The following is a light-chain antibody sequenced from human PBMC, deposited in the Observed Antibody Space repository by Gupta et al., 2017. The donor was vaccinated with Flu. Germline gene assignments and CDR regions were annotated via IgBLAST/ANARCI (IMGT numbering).Light chain of an antibody. Sequence: EILMTQSPVTLSVSPGERATLSCRASQSVSTKLAWYQQKPGQAPRLLIFDASTRATSIPDRFSGSGSGTEFTLTISSLQSEDFAVYYCLQNNNWPLSFGGGTXVEIK. J-gene: IGKJ4*01. CDR1: QSVSTK. V-gene: IGKV3-15*01. CDR3: LQNNNWPLS. CDR2: DAS.